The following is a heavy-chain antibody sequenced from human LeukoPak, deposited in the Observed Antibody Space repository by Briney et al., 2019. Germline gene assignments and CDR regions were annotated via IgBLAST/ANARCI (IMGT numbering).Heavy chain of an antibody. CDR2: INWNGGST. D-gene: IGHD3-22*01. J-gene: IGHJ4*02. Sequence: GGSLRLSCAASGFTFDDYGMSWVRHAPGKGLEWVSGINWNGGSTGYADSVKGRFTISRDNAKNSLYLQMNSLRAEDTALYHCARGGSSGYYGTFDYWGQGTLVTVSS. V-gene: IGHV3-20*01. CDR1: GFTFDDYG. CDR3: ARGGSSGYYGTFDY.